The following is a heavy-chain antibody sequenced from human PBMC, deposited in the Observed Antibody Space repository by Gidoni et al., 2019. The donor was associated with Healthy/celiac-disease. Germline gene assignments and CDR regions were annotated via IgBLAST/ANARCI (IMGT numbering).Heavy chain of an antibody. CDR1: GGSFSGYY. Sequence: QVQLQQWGAGMLKPSETLSLTCAVYGGSFSGYYWSWIRQPPGKGLEWIGEINHSGSTNYTPSLKSRVTISVDTSKNQFSLKLSSVTAADTAVYYCARDLIAVAGEFDYWGQGTLVTVSS. CDR3: ARDLIAVAGEFDY. V-gene: IGHV4-34*01. CDR2: INHSGST. D-gene: IGHD6-19*01. J-gene: IGHJ4*02.